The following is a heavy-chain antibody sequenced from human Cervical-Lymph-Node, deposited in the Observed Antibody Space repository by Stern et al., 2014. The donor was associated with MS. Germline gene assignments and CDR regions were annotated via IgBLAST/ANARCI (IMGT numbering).Heavy chain of an antibody. CDR1: GFSLNTIGEG. D-gene: IGHD3-10*01. V-gene: IGHV2-5*02. Sequence: QVTLRESGPTLVRPTQTLTLTCTMSGFSLNTIGEGVGWIRQPPGKALEWLGLIYWDDDRRYNPSLKGRLTITKDTSKNVVVLKMTKMDPLDTATYFCAHSSLSVGVSFDYWGQGTLITVSS. CDR3: AHSSLSVGVSFDY. J-gene: IGHJ4*02. CDR2: IYWDDDR.